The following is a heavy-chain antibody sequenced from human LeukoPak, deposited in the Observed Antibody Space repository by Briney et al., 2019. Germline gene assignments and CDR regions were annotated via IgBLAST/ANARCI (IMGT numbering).Heavy chain of an antibody. CDR2: IYYSGST. CDR1: GGSISSYY. CDR3: ARLGPLPSHPYGMDV. J-gene: IGHJ6*02. Sequence: SETLSLTCTVSGGSISSYYWSWIRQPPGKGLEWIGYIYYSGSTNYNTSFKSRVTISVDTSKNQFSLKLSSVTAADTAVYYCARLGPLPSHPYGMDVWGQGTTVTVSS. V-gene: IGHV4-59*08. D-gene: IGHD3-10*01.